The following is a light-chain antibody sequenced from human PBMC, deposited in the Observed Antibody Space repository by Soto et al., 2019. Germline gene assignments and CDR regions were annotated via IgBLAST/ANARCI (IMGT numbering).Light chain of an antibody. CDR1: SSDVGGYDF. V-gene: IGLV2-14*03. Sequence: QSALTQPASVSGSPGQSITISCTGTSSDVGGYDFVSWYQHHSGKAPKLMMYDVTDRPSGVSNRFSGSKSGNTASLTISGLQAEDEADYYCSSYTGSSTVVFGGGTKLTVL. CDR3: SSYTGSSTVV. CDR2: DVT. J-gene: IGLJ3*02.